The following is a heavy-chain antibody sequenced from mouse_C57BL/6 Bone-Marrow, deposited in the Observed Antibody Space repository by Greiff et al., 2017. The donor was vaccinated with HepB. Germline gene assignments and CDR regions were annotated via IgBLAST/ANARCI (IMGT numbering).Heavy chain of an antibody. Sequence: EVKLQESGPGLVKPSQSLSLTCSVTGYSITSGYYWNWIRQFPGNKLEWMGYISYDGSNNYNPSLKNRISITRDTSKNQFFLKLNSVTTEDTATYYCARSHSGYAMDYWGQGTSVTVSS. D-gene: IGHD1-3*01. CDR2: ISYDGSN. J-gene: IGHJ4*01. CDR3: ARSHSGYAMDY. V-gene: IGHV3-6*01. CDR1: GYSITSGYY.